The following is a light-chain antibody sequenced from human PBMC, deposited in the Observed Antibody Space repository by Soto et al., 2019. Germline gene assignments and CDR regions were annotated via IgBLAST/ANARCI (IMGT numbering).Light chain of an antibody. CDR1: QSFSSSY. Sequence: ELVLTKSPGTLSLSPGERATLACRASQSFSSSYLAWDQQKPGQAPRLLIYGASSRATGIPDRFSGSGSGTDFYLTISRLEPEDFAVYHCQQYGSAPPPITSGQGTRLEIK. V-gene: IGKV3-20*01. CDR2: GAS. CDR3: QQYGSAPPPIT. J-gene: IGKJ5*01.